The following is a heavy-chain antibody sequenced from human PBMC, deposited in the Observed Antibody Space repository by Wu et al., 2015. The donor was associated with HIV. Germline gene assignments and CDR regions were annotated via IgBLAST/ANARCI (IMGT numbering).Heavy chain of an antibody. CDR2: ISTFNGHT. V-gene: IGHV1-18*01. D-gene: IGHD3-16*02. CDR3: AREGDVWGSFRYGGMDV. CDR1: GYTFTDYG. Sequence: QLQLVQSGAEVKKPGASVKVSCKVSGYTFTDYGVSWVRQAPGQGLEWMGWISTFNGHTNYTQRLQGRVTMTIDTSTSIAYMELRSLRSDDTAVYFCAREGDVWGSFRYGGMDVVGPRDHGHRLL. J-gene: IGHJ6*02.